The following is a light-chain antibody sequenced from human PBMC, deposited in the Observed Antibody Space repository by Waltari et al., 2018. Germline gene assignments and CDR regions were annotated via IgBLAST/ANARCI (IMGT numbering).Light chain of an antibody. CDR3: AAWDDSLSAVP. CDR1: NSNSGSTY. CDR2: KNN. J-gene: IGLJ2*01. V-gene: IGLV1-47*01. Sequence: QSVLPQPPSTSGTPGQRVTTACSVSNSNSGSTYLYWYQQVPGMAPKLLINKNNQRPSGVPDRFSGCKSGTSASLAISALRSEDEADYYCAAWDDSLSAVPFGGGTKVTVL.